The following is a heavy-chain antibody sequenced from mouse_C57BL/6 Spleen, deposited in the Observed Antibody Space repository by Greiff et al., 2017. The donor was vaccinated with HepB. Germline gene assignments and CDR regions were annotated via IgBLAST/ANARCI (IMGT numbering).Heavy chain of an antibody. D-gene: IGHD1-1*01. V-gene: IGHV5-6*01. Sequence: EVQRVESGGDLVKPGGSLKLSCAASGFTFSSYGMSWVRQTPDKRLEWVATISSGGSYTYYPDSVKGRFTISRDNAKNTLYLQMSSLKSEDTAMYYCARGYYGSSYPFAYWGQGTLVTVSA. J-gene: IGHJ3*01. CDR1: GFTFSSYG. CDR3: ARGYYGSSYPFAY. CDR2: ISSGGSYT.